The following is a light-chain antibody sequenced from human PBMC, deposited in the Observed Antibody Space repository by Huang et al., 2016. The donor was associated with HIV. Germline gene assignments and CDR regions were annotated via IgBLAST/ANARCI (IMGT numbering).Light chain of an antibody. CDR1: QTVRNSY. V-gene: IGKV3-20*01. CDR3: QQYGSSPRT. Sequence: EIVLSQSPGTLSLSPGERATLSCRASQTVRNSYLAWYQQKPGQVPRPLIYGAYNRAGGIPDRFSGSQSGTDFTLAINRLEPEDFAVYYCQQYGSSPRTFGQGTKLEIK. CDR2: GAY. J-gene: IGKJ2*01.